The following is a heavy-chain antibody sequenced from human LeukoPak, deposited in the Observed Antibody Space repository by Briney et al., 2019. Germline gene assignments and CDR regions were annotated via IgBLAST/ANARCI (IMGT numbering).Heavy chain of an antibody. J-gene: IGHJ4*02. V-gene: IGHV3-48*01. Sequence: GGSLRLSCAASGFTFSSYSMNWVRQAPGKGLEWVSYISSSSSTIYYADSVKGRFTISRDNAKNSLYLQMNSLRVEDTAFYYCARGQRTDLDYWGQGTLVTVSS. CDR2: ISSSSSTI. CDR1: GFTFSSYS. D-gene: IGHD3/OR15-3a*01. CDR3: ARGQRTDLDY.